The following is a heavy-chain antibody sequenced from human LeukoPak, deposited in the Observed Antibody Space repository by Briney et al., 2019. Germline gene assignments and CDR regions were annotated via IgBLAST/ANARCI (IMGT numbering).Heavy chain of an antibody. CDR3: ARGATVPGY. CDR2: ISYDGSSK. D-gene: IGHD4-17*01. CDR1: GFTFSSYA. V-gene: IGHV3-30*04. Sequence: GGSLRLSCAASGFTFSSYAMHWVRQAPGKGLEWVAVISYDGSSKYYADSVKGRFTISRDNYKNTLYLQMNSLRAEDTAVYYCARGATVPGYWGQGTLVTVSS. J-gene: IGHJ4*02.